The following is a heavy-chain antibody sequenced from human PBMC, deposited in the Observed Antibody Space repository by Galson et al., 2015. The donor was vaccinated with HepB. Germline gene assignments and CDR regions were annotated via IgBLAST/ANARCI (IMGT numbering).Heavy chain of an antibody. CDR2: INPNSGGT. D-gene: IGHD6-6*01. V-gene: IGHV1-2*06. CDR3: ARVQYSSSSYYYYYMDV. Sequence: SVKVSCKASGYTFTGYYMHWVRQAPGQGLEWMGRINPNSGGTNYAQKFQGRVTMTRDTSISTAYMELSRLRSDDTAVYYCARVQYSSSSYYYYYMDVWGKGTTVTVSS. CDR1: GYTFTGYY. J-gene: IGHJ6*03.